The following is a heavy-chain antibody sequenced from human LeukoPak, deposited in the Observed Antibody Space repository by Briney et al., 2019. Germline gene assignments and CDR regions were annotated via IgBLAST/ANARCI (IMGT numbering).Heavy chain of an antibody. CDR1: GYTFTGYY. D-gene: IGHD2-15*01. CDR2: INPNSGGT. CDR3: AREALVAVAASDY. Sequence: ASVKVSCKASGYTFTGYYMHWVRQAPGQGLEWMGWINPNSGGTNYAQKFQGRVTMTGDTSISTAYMELTRLGSDDTAVYYCAREALVAVAASDYWGQGTLVTVSS. J-gene: IGHJ4*02. V-gene: IGHV1-2*02.